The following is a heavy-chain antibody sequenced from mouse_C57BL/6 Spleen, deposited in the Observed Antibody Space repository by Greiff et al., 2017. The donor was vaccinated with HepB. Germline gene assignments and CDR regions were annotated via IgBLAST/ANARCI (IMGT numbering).Heavy chain of an antibody. V-gene: IGHV10-1*01. CDR1: GFSFNTYA. D-gene: IGHD1-1*01. J-gene: IGHJ3*01. CDR3: VRPGYYGSSLWFAY. Sequence: EVMLVESGGGLVQPKGSLKLSCAASGFSFNTYAMNWVRQAPGKGLEWVARIRSKSNNYATYYADSVKDRFTISRDDSESMLYLQMNNLKTEDTAMYYCVRPGYYGSSLWFAYWGQGTLVTVSA. CDR2: IRSKSNNYAT.